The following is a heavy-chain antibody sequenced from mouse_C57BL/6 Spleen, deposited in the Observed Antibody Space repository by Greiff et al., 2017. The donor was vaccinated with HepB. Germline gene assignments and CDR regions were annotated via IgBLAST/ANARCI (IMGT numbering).Heavy chain of an antibody. J-gene: IGHJ1*03. CDR1: GFTFSSYG. Sequence: EVQGVESGGDLVKPGGSLKLSCAASGFTFSSYGMSWVRQTPDKRLEWVATISSGGSYTYYPDSVKGRFTISRDNAKNTLYLQMSRLKSEDTAMYYCARHYGSSPSYWYFDVWGTGTTVTVSS. D-gene: IGHD1-1*01. V-gene: IGHV5-6*01. CDR3: ARHYGSSPSYWYFDV. CDR2: ISSGGSYT.